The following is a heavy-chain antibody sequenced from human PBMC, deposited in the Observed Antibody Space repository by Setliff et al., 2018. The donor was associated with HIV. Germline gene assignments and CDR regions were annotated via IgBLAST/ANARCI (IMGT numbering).Heavy chain of an antibody. D-gene: IGHD3-16*01. J-gene: IGHJ6*03. CDR3: ARVEYWGLPYYYYYMDV. Sequence: PGGSLRLSCAASGFTFSNYWMTWVRQAPGKGLEWVSSISSRSSSINYADSVKGRFTISRDNAKNSMYLQMNSLRAEDTAVYYCARVEYWGLPYYYYYMDVWGKGTTVTVSS. CDR1: GFTFSNYW. V-gene: IGHV3-21*01. CDR2: ISSRSSSI.